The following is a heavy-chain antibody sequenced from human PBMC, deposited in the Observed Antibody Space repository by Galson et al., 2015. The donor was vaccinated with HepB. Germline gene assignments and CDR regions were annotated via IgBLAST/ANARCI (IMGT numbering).Heavy chain of an antibody. J-gene: IGHJ6*02. CDR2: INAGNGNT. CDR1: GYTFTSYD. V-gene: IGHV1-3*01. D-gene: IGHD5-12*01. Sequence: SVKVSCKASGYTFTSYDMHWVRQAPGQRLEWMGWINAGNGNTKYSQNFQGRVTITRDTSASTAYMELSSLRSEDTAVYYCTRVLIVASINGPYYYGMDVWGRGTTVTVSS. CDR3: TRVLIVASINGPYYYGMDV.